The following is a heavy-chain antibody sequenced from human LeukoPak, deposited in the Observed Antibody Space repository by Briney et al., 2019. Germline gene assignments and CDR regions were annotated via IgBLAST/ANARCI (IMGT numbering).Heavy chain of an antibody. D-gene: IGHD6-19*01. CDR2: IYYSVTT. V-gene: IGHV4-59*02. J-gene: IGHJ4*02. CDR3: ASRGRAGSDMLALDY. Sequence: SETLSLTRSVSGASVTDYYWSWIRQTPGKGLEWLGHIYYSVTTHYNPSLKSRLSISVGTSKNQFSLRLSSVTAADTAVYYCASRGRAGSDMLALDYWGQGTLITVSS. CDR1: GASVTDYY.